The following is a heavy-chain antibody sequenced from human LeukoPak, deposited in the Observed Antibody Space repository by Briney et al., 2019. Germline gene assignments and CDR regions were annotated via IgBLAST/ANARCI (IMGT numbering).Heavy chain of an antibody. CDR2: IKQGGSEK. CDR1: GFSFSNYA. J-gene: IGHJ4*02. Sequence: GGSLRLSCSASGFSFSNYAMYWVRQAPGKGLEWVANIKQGGSEKYYVDSVKGRFTISRDNAKNSLYLQMNSLRAEDTAVYYCAREGYSYGYDYWGQGTLVTVSS. D-gene: IGHD5-18*01. CDR3: AREGYSYGYDY. V-gene: IGHV3-7*03.